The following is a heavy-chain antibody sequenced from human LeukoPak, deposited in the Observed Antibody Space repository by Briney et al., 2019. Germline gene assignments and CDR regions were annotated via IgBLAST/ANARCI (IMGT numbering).Heavy chain of an antibody. Sequence: SETLSLTCTVSGGSISSGDYYWSWIRQPPGKGLEWIGYIYYSGSTYYNPSPKSRVTISVDTTKSQFSLKLSSVTAADTAVYYCARAPAATNWFDPWGQGTLVTVSS. CDR3: ARAPAATNWFDP. CDR1: GGSISSGDYY. V-gene: IGHV4-30-4*08. J-gene: IGHJ5*02. CDR2: IYYSGST. D-gene: IGHD2-15*01.